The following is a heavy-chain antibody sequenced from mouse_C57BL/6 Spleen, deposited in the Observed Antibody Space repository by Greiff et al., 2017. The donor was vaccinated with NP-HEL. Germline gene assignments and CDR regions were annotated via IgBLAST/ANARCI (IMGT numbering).Heavy chain of an antibody. CDR2: IYPGSGNT. J-gene: IGHJ2*01. V-gene: IGHV1-76*01. CDR1: GYTFTDYY. D-gene: IGHD2-5*01. Sequence: QVQLQQSGAELVRPGASVKLSCKASGYTFTDYYINWVKQRPGQGLEWIARIYPGSGNTYYNEKFKGKATLTAEKSSSTAYMQLSSLTSEDSAVYFCARGGVYSNYHNFDYWGQGTTLTVSS. CDR3: ARGGVYSNYHNFDY.